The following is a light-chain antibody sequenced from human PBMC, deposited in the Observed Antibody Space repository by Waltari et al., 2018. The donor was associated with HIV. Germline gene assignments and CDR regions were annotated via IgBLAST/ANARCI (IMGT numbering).Light chain of an antibody. V-gene: IGLV1-40*01. CDR1: SANLGAGDD. J-gene: IGLJ3*02. Sequence: QSVLTQPPAVSGAPGQRVTNSCTGGSANLGAGDDVHWYQHLPGTAPKLLIYADINRPSGVPDRFSGSKSSTSASLAITGLQTEDEADYYCQSYDSSLSGWVFGGGTKLTVL. CDR3: QSYDSSLSGWV. CDR2: ADI.